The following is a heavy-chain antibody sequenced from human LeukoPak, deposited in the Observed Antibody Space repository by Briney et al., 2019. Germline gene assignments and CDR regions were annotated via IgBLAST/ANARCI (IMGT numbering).Heavy chain of an antibody. J-gene: IGHJ5*02. CDR1: GGTFSSYA. V-gene: IGHV1-69*13. CDR3: ARDRSDIVVVPAARAQGVWFDP. D-gene: IGHD2-2*01. Sequence: GASVKVSCKASGGTFSSYAISWVRQAPGQGLEWMGGIIPIFGTANYAQKFQGRVTITADESTSTAYMELSSLRSEDTAVYYCARDRSDIVVVPAARAQGVWFDPWGQGTLVTVSS. CDR2: IIPIFGTA.